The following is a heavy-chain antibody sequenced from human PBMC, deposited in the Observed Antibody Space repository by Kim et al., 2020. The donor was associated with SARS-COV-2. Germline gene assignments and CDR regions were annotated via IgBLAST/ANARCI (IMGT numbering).Heavy chain of an antibody. CDR1: GGSINSGYYY. D-gene: IGHD3-10*01. Sequence: SETLSLTCTVSGGSINSGYYYCCWIRHPAGKRVELMGYIYYSGSTYYTPSLKSRVTISVDTSKNQFSLKLSSVTAADTAVYYCAREYGPSGSVDNWFVP. CDR2: IYYSGST. CDR3: AREYGPSGSVDNWFVP. V-gene: IGHV4-31*03. J-gene: IGHJ5*02.